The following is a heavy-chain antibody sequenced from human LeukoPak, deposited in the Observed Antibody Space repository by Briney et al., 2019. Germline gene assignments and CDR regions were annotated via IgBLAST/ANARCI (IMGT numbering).Heavy chain of an antibody. Sequence: GGSLRLSCAASGFTLRDYYMTWIRQAPGKGLEWVSFISGSGSTIYYADSVKGRFAISRDNAKNSLSLQMNSLRAEDTAVYYCARAPSFVIDVIPYYYMDVWGKGTMVTVSS. V-gene: IGHV3-11*04. D-gene: IGHD2-21*01. CDR3: ARAPSFVIDVIPYYYMDV. CDR1: GFTLRDYY. CDR2: ISGSGSTI. J-gene: IGHJ6*03.